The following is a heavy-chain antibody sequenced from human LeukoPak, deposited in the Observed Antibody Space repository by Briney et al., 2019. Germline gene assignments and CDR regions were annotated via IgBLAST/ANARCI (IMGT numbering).Heavy chain of an antibody. Sequence: ASVKVSCKASGYTFTSYGISWVRQAPGQGLEWMGWISAYNGNTNYAQKLQGRVTMTTDTSTSTAYMELRSLRSDDTAVYYCARDAQYCSSTSCYNDYWGQGTLVTVSS. J-gene: IGHJ4*02. V-gene: IGHV1-18*01. CDR1: GYTFTSYG. CDR3: ARDAQYCSSTSCYNDY. D-gene: IGHD2-2*02. CDR2: ISAYNGNT.